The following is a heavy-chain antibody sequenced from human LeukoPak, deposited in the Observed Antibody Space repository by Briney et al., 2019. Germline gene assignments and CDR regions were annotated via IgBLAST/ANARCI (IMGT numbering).Heavy chain of an antibody. CDR1: GFTFRSYA. CDR2: ISGSGSST. J-gene: IGHJ4*02. D-gene: IGHD4/OR15-4a*01. V-gene: IGHV3-23*01. Sequence: GGSLRLSCAASGFTFRSYAMSWVRQAPGKGLEWVSVISGSGSSTYYADSVKGRSTISRDNSKNTLYLQMNSLRAEDTAVYYCARDFNTEHPGVLTTNYLDYWGQGTLVTVSS. CDR3: ARDFNTEHPGVLTTNYLDY.